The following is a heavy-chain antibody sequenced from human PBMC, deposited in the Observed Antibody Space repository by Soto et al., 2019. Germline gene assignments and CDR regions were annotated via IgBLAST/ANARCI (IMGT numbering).Heavy chain of an antibody. CDR1: GFTFSSYA. Sequence: GGSLRLSCAASGFTFSSYAMSWVRQAPGKGLEWVSAISGSGGSTYYADSVKGRFTISRDNSKNTLYLQMNSLRAEDTAVYYCAKLGYCTNGVCYNVEDYWGQGTLVTVSS. CDR3: AKLGYCTNGVCYNVEDY. J-gene: IGHJ4*02. V-gene: IGHV3-23*01. D-gene: IGHD2-8*01. CDR2: ISGSGGST.